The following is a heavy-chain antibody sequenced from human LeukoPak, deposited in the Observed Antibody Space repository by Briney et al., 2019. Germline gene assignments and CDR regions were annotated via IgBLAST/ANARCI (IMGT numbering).Heavy chain of an antibody. CDR1: GFTVSSNY. J-gene: IGHJ4*02. Sequence: GSLRLSCAAYGFTVSSNYMNWVRQAPGKGLEWVSVIYSGGATYYADSVRGRFTISRDNSKNTLYLQMNSLRAEDTAVYYCARGYGPDYWGQGTLVTVSS. D-gene: IGHD2-15*01. CDR2: IYSGGAT. CDR3: ARGYGPDY. V-gene: IGHV3-53*01.